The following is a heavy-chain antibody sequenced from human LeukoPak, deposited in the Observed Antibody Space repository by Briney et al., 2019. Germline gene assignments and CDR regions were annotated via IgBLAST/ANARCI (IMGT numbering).Heavy chain of an antibody. V-gene: IGHV3-74*01. CDR3: ARVEYSYGPGHAFDI. J-gene: IGHJ3*02. CDR2: IKSDGST. D-gene: IGHD5-18*01. CDR1: GFTFSSYW. Sequence: GGSLRLSCAASGFTFSSYWMHWVRQTPGKGLMWVARIKSDGSTIYADSVQGRFTISRDNAKNTVYLQMNSLRAEDTAVYYCARVEYSYGPGHAFDIWGQGTMVTVSS.